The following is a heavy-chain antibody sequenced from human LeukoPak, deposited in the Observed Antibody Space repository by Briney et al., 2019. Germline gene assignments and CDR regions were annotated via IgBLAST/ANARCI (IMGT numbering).Heavy chain of an antibody. D-gene: IGHD1-26*01. CDR1: GYTFTSYY. V-gene: IGHV1-18*04. J-gene: IGHJ4*02. CDR3: AREEGDSYSGSYQYYFDY. Sequence: ASVKVSCKASGYTFTSYYMHWVRQAPGQGLEWMGWISAYNGNTNYAQKLQGRVTMTTDTSTSTAYMELRSLRSDDTAVYYCAREEGDSYSGSYQYYFDYWGQGTLVTVSS. CDR2: ISAYNGNT.